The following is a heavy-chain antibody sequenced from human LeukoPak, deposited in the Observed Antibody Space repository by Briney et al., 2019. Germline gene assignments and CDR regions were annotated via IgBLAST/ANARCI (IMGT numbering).Heavy chain of an antibody. CDR1: GYTFTGYY. J-gene: IGHJ4*02. CDR3: ARASKTHSSGYYYLHY. CDR2: INPNSGGT. D-gene: IGHD3-22*01. V-gene: IGHV1-2*02. Sequence: GASVKVSCKASGYTFTGYYMHWVRQAPGQGLEWMGWINPNSGGTNYAQKFQGRVTMTRDTSISTAYMELSRLGSDDTAVYYCARASKTHSSGYYYLHYWGQGTLVTVSS.